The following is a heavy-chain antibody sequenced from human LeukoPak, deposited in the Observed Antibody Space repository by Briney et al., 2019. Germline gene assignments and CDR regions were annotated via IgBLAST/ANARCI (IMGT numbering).Heavy chain of an antibody. Sequence: SEILSLTCTVSGGSISSYYWSWIRQPPGKGLEWIGYIYYSGSTNYNPSLKSRVTISVDTSKNQFSLKLSSVTAADTAVYYCARHPGGVVGASFYYGMDVWGQGTTVTVSS. J-gene: IGHJ6*02. CDR2: IYYSGST. CDR3: ARHPGGVVGASFYYGMDV. D-gene: IGHD2-15*01. CDR1: GGSISSYY. V-gene: IGHV4-59*08.